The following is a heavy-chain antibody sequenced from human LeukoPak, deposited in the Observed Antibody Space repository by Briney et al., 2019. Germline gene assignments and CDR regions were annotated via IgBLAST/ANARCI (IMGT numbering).Heavy chain of an antibody. CDR1: GFTFTSHY. CDR3: ARALLRYFDWLCLGY. Sequence: SVEASCKASGFTFTSHYMYWVRQAPGHGLEWMGIINPSGGSTSYAQKFQGRVTMTRDTSTSTVYMELSSLRSEDTAVYYCARALLRYFDWLCLGYWGEGTLVTVSS. J-gene: IGHJ4*02. V-gene: IGHV1-46*03. CDR2: INPSGGST. D-gene: IGHD3-9*01.